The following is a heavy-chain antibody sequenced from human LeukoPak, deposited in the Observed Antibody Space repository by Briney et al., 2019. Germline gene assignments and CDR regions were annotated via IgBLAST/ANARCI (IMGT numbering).Heavy chain of an antibody. V-gene: IGHV3-30*04. Sequence: GGSLRLSCAASGFTFSSYAMHWVRQAPGKGLEGVAVISYDGSNKYYADSVKGRFTISSDNSKNTLYLQMNSLRAEDTAVYYCARDSTVYCSSTSCYGVDYWGQGTLVTVSS. D-gene: IGHD2-2*01. CDR1: GFTFSSYA. CDR2: ISYDGSNK. J-gene: IGHJ4*02. CDR3: ARDSTVYCSSTSCYGVDY.